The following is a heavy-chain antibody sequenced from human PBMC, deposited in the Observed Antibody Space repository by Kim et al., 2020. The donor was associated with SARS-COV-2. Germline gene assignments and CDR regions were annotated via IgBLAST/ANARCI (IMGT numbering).Heavy chain of an antibody. Sequence: SETLSLTCTVSGVSISSCGYYWTWIRQFPGKGLDWIGYISYSTITNYSPSLKSRVTISLDTSKNHFSLSLNSVTAADTAIYYCVRETAMGVVFWYYDFGG. V-gene: IGHV4-31*03. CDR2: ISYSTIT. CDR1: GVSISSCGYY. J-gene: IGHJ2*01. D-gene: IGHD5-18*01. CDR3: VRETAMGVVFWYYDF.